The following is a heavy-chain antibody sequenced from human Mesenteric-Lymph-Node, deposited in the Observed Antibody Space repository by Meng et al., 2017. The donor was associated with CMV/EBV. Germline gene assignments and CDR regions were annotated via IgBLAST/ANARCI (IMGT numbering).Heavy chain of an antibody. CDR2: VSYDGTNK. D-gene: IGHD3-10*01. Sequence: GGSLRLSCAASGFTFSTYAMHWVRQAPGKGLDWVAVVSYDGTNKYYADSVKGRFTISRDNSKNTLYLQMNSLRAEDTAVYYCAKSSITMVRGVMGDWFDPWGQGTLVTVSS. CDR1: GFTFSTYA. J-gene: IGHJ5*02. CDR3: AKSSITMVRGVMGDWFDP. V-gene: IGHV3-30-3*02.